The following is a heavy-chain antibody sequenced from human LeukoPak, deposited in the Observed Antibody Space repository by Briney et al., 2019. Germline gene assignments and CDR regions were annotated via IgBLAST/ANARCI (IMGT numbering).Heavy chain of an antibody. CDR1: GYTFTGYY. Sequence: ASVKVSCKASGYTFTGYYMHWVRQAPGQGLEWMGWINPNSGGTNYAQKFQGRVAMTRDTSISTAYMELSRLRSDDTAVYYCADGQGAARALDIWGQGTMVTVSS. J-gene: IGHJ3*02. V-gene: IGHV1-2*02. D-gene: IGHD6-6*01. CDR3: ADGQGAARALDI. CDR2: INPNSGGT.